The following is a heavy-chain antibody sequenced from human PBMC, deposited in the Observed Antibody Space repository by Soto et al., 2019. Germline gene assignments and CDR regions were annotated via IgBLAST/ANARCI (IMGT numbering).Heavy chain of an antibody. CDR3: ARHTRCGYSYGSSHAFDI. Sequence: QLQLQESGPGLVKPSETLSLTCTVSGGSISSSSYYWGWIRQPPGKGLEWIGSICYSGSTYYNPSLKSRVTLSVDTSKNQFSLKLSSVTAAGTAVYYCARHTRCGYSYGSSHAFDIRGQGTMVTVSS. D-gene: IGHD5-18*01. J-gene: IGHJ3*02. V-gene: IGHV4-39*01. CDR2: ICYSGST. CDR1: GGSISSSSYY.